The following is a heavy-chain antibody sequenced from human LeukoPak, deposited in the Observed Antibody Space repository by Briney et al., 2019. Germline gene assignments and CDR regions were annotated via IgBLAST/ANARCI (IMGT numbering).Heavy chain of an antibody. J-gene: IGHJ4*02. V-gene: IGHV3-48*03. CDR1: GFTFSSYE. CDR2: ISSSGSTI. Sequence: GGSLRLSCAASGFTFSSYEMNCVRQVPGKGLEWVSYISSSGSTIYYADSVKGRFTISRDNAKNSLYLQMNSLRAEDTAVYYCAKDANYYGSGSYPDYWGQGTLVTVSS. CDR3: AKDANYYGSGSYPDY. D-gene: IGHD3-10*01.